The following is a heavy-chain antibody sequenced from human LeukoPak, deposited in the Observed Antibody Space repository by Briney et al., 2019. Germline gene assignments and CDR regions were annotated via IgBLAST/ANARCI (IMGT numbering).Heavy chain of an antibody. Sequence: GGSLRLSCAASGFTFSSYAMSWVRQAPGKGLEWVSAISGSGGSTYHADSVKGRFTISRDNSKNTLYLQMNSLRAEDTAVYYCAKAGYSYGGNFDYWGQGTLVTVSS. CDR1: GFTFSSYA. D-gene: IGHD4-23*01. CDR2: ISGSGGST. J-gene: IGHJ4*02. CDR3: AKAGYSYGGNFDY. V-gene: IGHV3-23*01.